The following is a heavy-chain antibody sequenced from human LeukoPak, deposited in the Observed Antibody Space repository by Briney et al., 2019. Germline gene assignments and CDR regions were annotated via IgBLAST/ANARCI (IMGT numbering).Heavy chain of an antibody. CDR1: GGSISSHY. V-gene: IGHV4-59*11. CDR3: AREDYYGAFDI. J-gene: IGHJ3*02. D-gene: IGHD3-10*01. Sequence: SETLSLTCTVSGGSISSHYWSWIRQPPGKGLEWIGYIYYSGSTNCNPSLKSRVTISVDTSKNQFSLKLSSVTAADTAVYYCAREDYYGAFDIWGQGTMVTVSS. CDR2: IYYSGST.